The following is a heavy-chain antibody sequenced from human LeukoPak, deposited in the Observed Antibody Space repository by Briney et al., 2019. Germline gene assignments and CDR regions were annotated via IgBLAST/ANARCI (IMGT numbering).Heavy chain of an antibody. Sequence: ASVKVSCKASGYTSTRYYMHWVRQAPGQGLEWMGIINPSGGSTSYAQKFQGRVTMTRDMSTSTVYMELSSLRSEDTAVYYCARESYYYDSSGYYDGGWGPGTLVTVSS. CDR1: GYTSTRYY. V-gene: IGHV1-46*01. J-gene: IGHJ4*01. CDR3: ARESYYYDSSGYYDGG. CDR2: INPSGGST. D-gene: IGHD3-22*01.